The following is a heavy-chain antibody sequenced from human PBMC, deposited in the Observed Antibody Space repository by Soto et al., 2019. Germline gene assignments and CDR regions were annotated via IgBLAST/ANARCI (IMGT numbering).Heavy chain of an antibody. V-gene: IGHV1-24*01. CDR1: GYTLTELS. CDR3: VRVVRGVITNWFDP. CDR2: FDPEDGET. Sequence: ASVKVSCKVSGYTLTELSMHWVRQAPGKGLEWMGGFDPEDGETIYAQKFQGRVTMTEDTSTDTAYMELSSLRSEDTAVYYCVRVVRGVITNWFDPWGQGTLVTVSS. D-gene: IGHD3-10*01. J-gene: IGHJ5*02.